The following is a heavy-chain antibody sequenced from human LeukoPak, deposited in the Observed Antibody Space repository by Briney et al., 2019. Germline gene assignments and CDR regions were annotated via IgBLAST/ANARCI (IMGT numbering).Heavy chain of an antibody. V-gene: IGHV4-38-2*01. CDR1: GYSISSGYY. J-gene: IGHJ5*02. CDR3: ARANYYDSSGSIANWFDP. D-gene: IGHD3-22*01. CDR2: IYHSGST. Sequence: SETLSLTCAVPGYSISSGYYWGWIRQPPGKGLEWIGSIYHSGSTYYNLSLKSRVTISVDTSKNQFSLKLSSVTAADTAVYYCARANYYDSSGSIANWFDPWGQGTLVTVSS.